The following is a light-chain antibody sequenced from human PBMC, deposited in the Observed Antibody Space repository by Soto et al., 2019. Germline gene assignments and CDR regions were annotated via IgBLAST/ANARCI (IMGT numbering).Light chain of an antibody. V-gene: IGLV1-44*01. J-gene: IGLJ1*01. CDR2: NNN. Sequence: QSVLTQPPSASGTPGQTVTISCSGSSSNIGPNAVNWYQQLPGTAPKLLLYNNNQRPSGASDRSSGSKSRTSASLAITGLQTQPEADSHCAARDDPLNGLVFGTGTKLTVL. CDR1: SSNIGPNA. CDR3: AARDDPLNGLV.